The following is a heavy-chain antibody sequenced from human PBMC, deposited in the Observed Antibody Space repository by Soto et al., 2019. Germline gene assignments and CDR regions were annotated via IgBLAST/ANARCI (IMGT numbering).Heavy chain of an antibody. J-gene: IGHJ4*02. CDR3: AKDPAYCSGGSCYSGDY. CDR1: GFTFSSYA. CDR2: ISGSGGST. D-gene: IGHD2-15*01. Sequence: EVQLLESGGGLVQPGGSLRLSCAASGFTFSSYAMSWVRQAPGKGLEWVSAISGSGGSTYYADSVKGRFTISRDNSKNTLYLQMNSLRAEDTAVYYCAKDPAYCSGGSCYSGDYWGQGTLVTVSS. V-gene: IGHV3-23*01.